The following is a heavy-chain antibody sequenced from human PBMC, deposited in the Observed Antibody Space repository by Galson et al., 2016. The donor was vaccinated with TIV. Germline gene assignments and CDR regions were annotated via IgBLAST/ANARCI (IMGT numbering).Heavy chain of an antibody. CDR2: ISYDGSLK. J-gene: IGHJ4*02. V-gene: IGHV3-30*04. CDR3: AGDSGYDSIGYSPSGY. CDR1: GFTLSAYP. D-gene: IGHD3-22*01. Sequence: SLRLSCAASGFTLSAYPMHWVRQAPGKGLEWVAVISYDGSLKCYAASVKGRFTIAKDNSKNTLYLQMNSLRAEDTAAYYCAGDSGYDSIGYSPSGYWGQGTLVTVSS.